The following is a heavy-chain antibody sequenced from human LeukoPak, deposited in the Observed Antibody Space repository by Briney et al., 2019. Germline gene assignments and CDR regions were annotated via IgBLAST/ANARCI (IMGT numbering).Heavy chain of an antibody. D-gene: IGHD1-26*01. CDR2: ISNSGGST. CDR1: GFTFSSYG. J-gene: IGHJ4*02. Sequence: PGGSLRLSCAASGFTFSSYGMSWVRQAPGKGLDSVSGISNSGGSTYYADSVKGRFTISRDNSKNTLYLQMNSLRAEDTALYYCAKDRNSGNYYQTGDFHYWGQGTLVTVSS. V-gene: IGHV3-23*01. CDR3: AKDRNSGNYYQTGDFHY.